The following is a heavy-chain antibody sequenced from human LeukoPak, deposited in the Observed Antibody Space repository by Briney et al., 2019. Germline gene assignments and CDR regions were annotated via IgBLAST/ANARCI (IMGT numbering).Heavy chain of an antibody. Sequence: SETLSLTCDVYGGSISSYYWSWIRQSPGKGLDWIGYIYYSGSTKYNPSLKSRVTISVDTSKNQFSLKLSSVTAADTAVYYCARATTTDIRYYYYMDVWGKGTTVTISS. J-gene: IGHJ6*03. CDR3: ARATTTDIRYYYYMDV. D-gene: IGHD5-12*01. CDR1: GGSISSYY. CDR2: IYYSGST. V-gene: IGHV4-59*01.